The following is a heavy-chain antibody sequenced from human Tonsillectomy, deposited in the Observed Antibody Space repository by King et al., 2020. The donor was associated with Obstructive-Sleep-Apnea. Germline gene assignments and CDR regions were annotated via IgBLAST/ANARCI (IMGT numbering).Heavy chain of an antibody. CDR3: ARQGSIDAFDP. Sequence: QLQESGPGLVKPSETLSLTCTVSGGSISSYYWSWIRQPPRKGLEWIGYIYYSGSTNYNPSLKSRVTISVDTSKNQFSLKLSSVTAADTAVYYCARQGSIDAFDPWGQGTLVTVSS. J-gene: IGHJ5*02. CDR1: GGSISSYY. V-gene: IGHV4-59*08. D-gene: IGHD3-10*01. CDR2: IYYSGST.